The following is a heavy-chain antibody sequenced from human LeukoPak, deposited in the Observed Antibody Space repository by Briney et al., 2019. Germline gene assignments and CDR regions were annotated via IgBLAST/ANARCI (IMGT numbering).Heavy chain of an antibody. V-gene: IGHV1-18*01. CDR2: ISVYNGNT. CDR1: GYTFTSYG. Sequence: GASVKVSCKASGYTFTSYGISWVRQAPGQGLEWMGWISVYNGNTNYAQKLQGRVTMTTDTSTSTAYMELRSLRSDDTAVYYCARDFAVEWLRHDCLGYWGQGTLVTVSS. D-gene: IGHD5-12*01. J-gene: IGHJ4*02. CDR3: ARDFAVEWLRHDCLGY.